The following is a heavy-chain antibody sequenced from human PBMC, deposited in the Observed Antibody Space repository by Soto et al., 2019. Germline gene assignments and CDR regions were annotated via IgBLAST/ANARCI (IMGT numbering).Heavy chain of an antibody. CDR2: IIPILGIA. J-gene: IGHJ3*02. D-gene: IGHD3-16*02. Sequence: SVKVSCKASGGTFSSYTISWVRQAPGQGLEWMGRIIPILGIANYAQKFQGRVTITADKSTSTAYMELSSLRSEDTAVYYCAREGGYYDYIWGSYRYTEDAFDIWGQGTMVTVSS. CDR3: AREGGYYDYIWGSYRYTEDAFDI. V-gene: IGHV1-69*04. CDR1: GGTFSSYT.